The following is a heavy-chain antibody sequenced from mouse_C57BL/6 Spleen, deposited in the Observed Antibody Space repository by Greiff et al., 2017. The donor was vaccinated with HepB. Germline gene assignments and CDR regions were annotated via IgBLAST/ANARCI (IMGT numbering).Heavy chain of an antibody. J-gene: IGHJ2*01. CDR3: AKRPYYYGSRGGYFDY. CDR1: GYTFTSYW. D-gene: IGHD1-1*01. Sequence: VKLVESGAELVKPGASVKMSCKASGYTFTSYWITWVKQRPGQGLEWIGDIYPGSGSTNYNEKFKSKATLTVDTSSSTAYMQLSSLTSEDSAVYYCAKRPYYYGSRGGYFDYWGQGTTLTVSS. CDR2: IYPGSGST. V-gene: IGHV1-55*01.